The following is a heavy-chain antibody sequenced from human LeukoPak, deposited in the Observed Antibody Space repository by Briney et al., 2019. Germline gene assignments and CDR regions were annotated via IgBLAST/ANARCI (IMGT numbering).Heavy chain of an antibody. Sequence: GGSLRLSCAASGFTFSSYWMHWVRQAPGKGLVWVSRINSDGSSTSYADSVKGRFTISRDNSKNSLYLQMNSLRAEDTALYYCAKGAAAGRAGLEYWGQGTLVTVSS. CDR3: AKGAAAGRAGLEY. CDR1: GFTFSSYW. D-gene: IGHD6-13*01. CDR2: INSDGSST. V-gene: IGHV3-74*01. J-gene: IGHJ4*02.